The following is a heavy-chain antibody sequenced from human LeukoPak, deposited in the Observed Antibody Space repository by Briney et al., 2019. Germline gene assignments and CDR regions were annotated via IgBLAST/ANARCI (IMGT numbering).Heavy chain of an antibody. Sequence: ASVTVSCKASGYTFPSYYMHWVRQPPAQGLEGMGIINPSGCSTSYAQKLQGRVTMTRATSPRTVYMELSRLRSEDTAVYYCARELTPLYYGDYDDGVMDYWGEGALVTVSS. CDR3: ARELTPLYYGDYDDGVMDY. CDR1: GYTFPSYY. D-gene: IGHD4-17*01. V-gene: IGHV1-46*01. CDR2: INPSGCST. J-gene: IGHJ4*02.